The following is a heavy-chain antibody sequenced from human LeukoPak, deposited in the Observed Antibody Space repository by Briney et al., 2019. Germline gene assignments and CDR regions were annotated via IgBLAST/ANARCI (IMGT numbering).Heavy chain of an antibody. CDR2: IKHSGST. J-gene: IGHJ3*02. V-gene: IGHV4-34*01. CDR1: GGSFSGYY. D-gene: IGHD2-15*01. Sequence: SETLSLTCAVYGGSFSGYYWSWIPQPPGQGLEWSGEIKHSGSTNYNPSLNSRVTISVDTSKNQFSLKLSSVTAADTAVYYCARGYCSGGSCWNDAFDIWGQGTMVTVSS. CDR3: ARGYCSGGSCWNDAFDI.